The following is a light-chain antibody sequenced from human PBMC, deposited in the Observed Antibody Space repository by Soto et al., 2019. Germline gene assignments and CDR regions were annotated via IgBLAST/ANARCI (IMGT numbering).Light chain of an antibody. CDR3: QQYNGYSSYT. J-gene: IGKJ2*01. CDR2: KAS. Sequence: DIQITQSPSTLSASVGDRVTITCRASQSISSWLAWYQQKPGKAPKLLIYKASYLASGVPSRFSGSGSGTEFTLTISSLQPDDFAIYYCQQYNGYSSYTFGQGTKLEIK. CDR1: QSISSW. V-gene: IGKV1-5*03.